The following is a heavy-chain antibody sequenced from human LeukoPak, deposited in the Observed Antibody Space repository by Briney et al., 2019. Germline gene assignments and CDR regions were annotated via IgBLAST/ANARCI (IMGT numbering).Heavy chain of an antibody. V-gene: IGHV3-23*01. J-gene: IGHJ4*02. CDR1: GFTFSSYA. CDR2: ISGSGSST. D-gene: IGHD3-3*01. CDR3: AKARHYDFWSGEGNFDY. Sequence: GGSLRLSCAASGFTFSSYAMSWVRQAPGKGLEWVSAISGSGSSTYYADSVKGRFTISRDNSKNALYLQVNSLRAEDTAVYYCAKARHYDFWSGEGNFDYWGQGTLVTVSS.